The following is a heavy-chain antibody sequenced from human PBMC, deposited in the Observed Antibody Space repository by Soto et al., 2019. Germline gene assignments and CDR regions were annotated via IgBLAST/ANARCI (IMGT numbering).Heavy chain of an antibody. V-gene: IGHV4-34*01. CDR2: INHSGST. Sequence: SETLSLTCAVYGGSFSGYYWSWIRQPPGKGLEWIGEINHSGSTNYNPSLKSRVTISVDTSKNQFSLKLSSVTAADTAGYYCARGPTTVTYYYYYYCMDVWGQGTTVTVSS. CDR1: GGSFSGYY. D-gene: IGHD4-17*01. CDR3: ARGPTTVTYYYYYYCMDV. J-gene: IGHJ6*02.